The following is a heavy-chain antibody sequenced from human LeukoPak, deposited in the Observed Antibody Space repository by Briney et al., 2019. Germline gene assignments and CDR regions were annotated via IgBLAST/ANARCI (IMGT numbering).Heavy chain of an antibody. D-gene: IGHD3-22*01. CDR2: INPNSGGT. J-gene: IGHJ4*02. CDR3: ARAWYYYDSSGPVYYFDY. Sequence: PGASVKVSCKASGYTFTGYYMHWVRQAPGQGLEWMGWINPNSGGTNYAQKFQGRVTMTRDTSTSTVYMELSSLRSEDTAVYYCARAWYYYDSSGPVYYFDYWGQGTLVTASS. CDR1: GYTFTGYY. V-gene: IGHV1-2*02.